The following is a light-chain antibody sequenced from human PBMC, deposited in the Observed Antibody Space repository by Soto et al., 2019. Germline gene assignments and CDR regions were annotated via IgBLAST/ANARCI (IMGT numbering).Light chain of an antibody. V-gene: IGKV1-9*01. CDR2: AAS. CDR3: QQLRSYPST. J-gene: IGKJ4*01. Sequence: IPVTQSPSSLSAYVGDRVTITCRASQDISSYLAWYQQKPGKAPTLLIYAASTLQSGVPSRFSGSGFGTDFTLTISSLQAEDFASYYCQQLRSYPSTFGGGTKVDIK. CDR1: QDISSY.